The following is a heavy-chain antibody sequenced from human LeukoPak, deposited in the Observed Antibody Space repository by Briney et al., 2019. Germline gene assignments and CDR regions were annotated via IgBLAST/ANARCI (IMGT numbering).Heavy chain of an antibody. CDR1: GYTFTSYD. Sequence: ASLKVSCKASGYTFTSYDINWVRQATGQGLEWMGWMNPNGDNTGYAQKFQGRVTMTRNTSISTAYMELSSLRSEDTAVYYCARGDTANLDYWGQGTLVTVSS. CDR3: ARGDTANLDY. V-gene: IGHV1-8*01. D-gene: IGHD5-18*01. CDR2: MNPNGDNT. J-gene: IGHJ4*02.